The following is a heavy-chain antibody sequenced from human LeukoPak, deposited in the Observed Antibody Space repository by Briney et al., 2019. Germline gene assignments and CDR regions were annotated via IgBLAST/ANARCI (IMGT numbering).Heavy chain of an antibody. J-gene: IGHJ4*02. Sequence: GGSLRLSCAASGFTFSSYAMGWVRQAPGKGLEWVSAISGSGGSTYYADSVKGRFTISRDNSKNTLYLQMNSLRAEDTAVYYCAKVGLPYYYDSSGYYDYWGQGTLVTVSS. CDR3: AKVGLPYYYDSSGYYDY. V-gene: IGHV3-23*01. CDR1: GFTFSSYA. D-gene: IGHD3-22*01. CDR2: ISGSGGST.